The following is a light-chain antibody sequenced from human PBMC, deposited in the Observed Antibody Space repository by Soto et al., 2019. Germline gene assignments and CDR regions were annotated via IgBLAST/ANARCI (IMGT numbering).Light chain of an antibody. V-gene: IGKV1-39*01. CDR1: QRIGTN. Sequence: IQMTQSPSSLSASVGDRVTITCRASQRIGTNLNWYQQRPGKAPKLLIYAVSSQQSGVSSRFICRVSGTDFNLSIISPRPEDFASYYCQQTYRATLLFGHGTKV. CDR2: AVS. J-gene: IGKJ1*01. CDR3: QQTYRATLL.